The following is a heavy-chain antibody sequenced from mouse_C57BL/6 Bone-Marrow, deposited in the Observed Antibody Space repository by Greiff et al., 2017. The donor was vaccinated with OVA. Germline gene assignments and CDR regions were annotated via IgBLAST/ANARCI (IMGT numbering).Heavy chain of an antibody. CDR2: IDPSDSYT. CDR3: APSTMVTTTGYFDV. J-gene: IGHJ1*03. V-gene: IGHV1-59*01. CDR1: GYTFTSYW. D-gene: IGHD2-2*01. Sequence: VQLQQSGAELVRPGTSVKLSCKASGYTFTSYWMHWVKQRPGQGLEWIGVIDPSDSYTNYNQKFKGKATLTVDTSSSTAYMQLSSLTSEDSAVYYCAPSTMVTTTGYFDVWGTGTTVTVSS.